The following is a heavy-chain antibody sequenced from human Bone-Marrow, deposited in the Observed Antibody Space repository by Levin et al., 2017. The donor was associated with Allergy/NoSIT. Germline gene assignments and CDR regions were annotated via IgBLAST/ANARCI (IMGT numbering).Heavy chain of an antibody. D-gene: IGHD3-22*01. CDR3: AKNSYYYDSSGSQYPGDV. V-gene: IGHV3-30*18. CDR2: ISYDGSNK. Sequence: LSLTCAASGFTFRSYGMHWVRQAPGKGLEWVAVISYDGSNKYYADSVKGRFTISRDNSKNTLYLQMNSLRAEDTAVYYCAKNSYYYDSSGSQYPGDVWGQGTTVTVSS. J-gene: IGHJ6*02. CDR1: GFTFRSYG.